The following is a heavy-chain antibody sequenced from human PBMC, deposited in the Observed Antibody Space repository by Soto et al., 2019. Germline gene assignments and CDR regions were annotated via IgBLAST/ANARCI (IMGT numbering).Heavy chain of an antibody. Sequence: PGGSLRLSCAASGFTFSSYSMNWVRQAPGKGLEWVSYISSSSSTIYYADSVKGRFTISRDNAKNSLYLQMNSLRDEDTAVYYCARDCPPTYYDFWSGHPTDPYGMDVWGQGTTVTVSS. V-gene: IGHV3-48*02. CDR2: ISSSSSTI. CDR1: GFTFSSYS. D-gene: IGHD3-3*01. CDR3: ARDCPPTYYDFWSGHPTDPYGMDV. J-gene: IGHJ6*02.